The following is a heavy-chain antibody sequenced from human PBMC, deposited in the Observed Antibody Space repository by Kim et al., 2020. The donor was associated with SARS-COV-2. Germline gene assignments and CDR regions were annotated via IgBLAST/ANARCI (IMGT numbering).Heavy chain of an antibody. CDR2: IYYSGST. CDR1: GGSISSYY. V-gene: IGHV4-59*13. J-gene: IGHJ1*01. Sequence: SETLSLTCTVSGGSISSYYWSWIRQPPGKGLEWIGYIYYSGSTNYNPSLKSRVTISVDTSKNQFSLKLSSVTAADTAVYYCARVSSGRVGGQYFQHWGQGTLVTVSS. CDR3: ARVSSGRVGGQYFQH. D-gene: IGHD2-15*01.